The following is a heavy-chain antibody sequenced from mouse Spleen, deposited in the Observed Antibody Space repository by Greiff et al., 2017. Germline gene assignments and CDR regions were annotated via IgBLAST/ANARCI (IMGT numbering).Heavy chain of an antibody. J-gene: IGHJ2*01. CDR2: IDHEDGEN. CDR1: GFNIKDYY. V-gene: IGHV14-2*01. CDR3: ARFYNDCISY. Sequence: VQLQQSGAELVKPGASVKLSCTASGFNIKDYYMHWVKQRTEQGLEWIGRIDHEDGENKYASKFYGKATISTDTSCKTAYLQLSGLTCEDTAVYYCARFYNDCISYWGQGTTLTVSS. D-gene: IGHD2-4*01.